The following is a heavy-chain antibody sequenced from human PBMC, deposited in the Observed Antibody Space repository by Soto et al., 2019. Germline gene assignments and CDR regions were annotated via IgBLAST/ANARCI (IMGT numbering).Heavy chain of an antibody. D-gene: IGHD6-6*01. J-gene: IGHJ4*02. Sequence: GVSQSLSCAASGITFRAYAMSWVRPAPGKGLEWVSSIYSRGDTSYSADSVKGRFTISRDNSKNTLLLQMSNLRAEDTAIYYCAKDEERLGSSEWWDYWGQGAQVTVSA. CDR1: GITFRAYA. V-gene: IGHV3-23*01. CDR3: AKDEERLGSSEWWDY. CDR2: IYSRGDTS.